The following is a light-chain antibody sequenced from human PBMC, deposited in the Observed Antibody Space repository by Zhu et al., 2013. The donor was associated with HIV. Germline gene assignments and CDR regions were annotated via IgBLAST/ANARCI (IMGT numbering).Light chain of an antibody. CDR2: KAS. Sequence: DIQMTQSPSSVSASIGDRVTITCRASQGISGWLTWYQQKPGKAPKLLIYKASSLESWGPIEGSAAVDLGQNSLSPSAACSLMILLTYYCQQYNSPSFTFGPGTKVDIK. CDR3: QQYNSPSFT. CDR1: QGISGW. V-gene: IGKV1-5*03. J-gene: IGKJ3*01.